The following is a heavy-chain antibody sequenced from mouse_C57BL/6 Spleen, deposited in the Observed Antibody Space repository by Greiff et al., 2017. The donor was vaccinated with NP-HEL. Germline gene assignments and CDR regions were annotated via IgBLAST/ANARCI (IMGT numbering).Heavy chain of an antibody. Sequence: EVQRVESGPELVKPGASVKISCKASGYSFTGYYMNWVKQSPETSLEWIGEINPSTGGTTYNQKFKAKATLTVDKSSSTAYMQLKSLTSEDSAVYYCARCYAMDYWGQGTSVTVSS. V-gene: IGHV1-42*01. J-gene: IGHJ4*01. CDR1: GYSFTGYY. CDR3: ARCYAMDY. CDR2: INPSTGGT.